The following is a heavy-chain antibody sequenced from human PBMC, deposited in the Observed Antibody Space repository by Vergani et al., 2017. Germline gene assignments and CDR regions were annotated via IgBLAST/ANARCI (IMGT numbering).Heavy chain of an antibody. Sequence: EVQLLESGGGLVQPGGSLRLSCAASGFTFSSYAMSWVRQAPGKGLEWVSAISGSGGSTYYADSVKGRFTISRDNSKNTLYLQMNSLRAEDTAVYYCARASDTAMVKVYYFDYWGQGTLVTVSS. CDR1: GFTFSSYA. CDR3: ARASDTAMVKVYYFDY. D-gene: IGHD5-18*01. J-gene: IGHJ4*02. V-gene: IGHV3-23*01. CDR2: ISGSGGST.